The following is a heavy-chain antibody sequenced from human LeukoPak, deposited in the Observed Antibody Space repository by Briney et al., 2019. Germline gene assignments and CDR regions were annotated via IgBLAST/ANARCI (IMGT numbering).Heavy chain of an antibody. J-gene: IGHJ4*02. Sequence: GGSLRLSCAASRSIFSTYGMHWVRQAPGKGLEWVAFIRNDGSDKYYAVSVKGRFIISRDNSKNTLYLQMNSLRAEDTALYYCAKDRAFGQFLWGNDYWGQGTLVTVSS. CDR3: AKDRAFGQFLWGNDY. CDR2: IRNDGSDK. CDR1: RSIFSTYG. V-gene: IGHV3-30*02. D-gene: IGHD3-10*01.